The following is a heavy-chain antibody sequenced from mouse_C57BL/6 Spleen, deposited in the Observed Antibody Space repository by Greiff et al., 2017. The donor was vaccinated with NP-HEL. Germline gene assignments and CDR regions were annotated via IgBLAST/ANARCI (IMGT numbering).Heavy chain of an antibody. CDR3: AREDYGSSGGY. Sequence: DVKLVESGGGLVKPGGSLKLSCAASGFTFSDYGMHWVRQAPEKGLEWVAYISSGSSTIYYADTVKGRFTISRDNAKNTLFLQMTSLRSEDTAMYYCAREDYGSSGGYWGQGTTLTVSS. V-gene: IGHV5-17*01. CDR2: ISSGSSTI. J-gene: IGHJ2*01. D-gene: IGHD1-1*01. CDR1: GFTFSDYG.